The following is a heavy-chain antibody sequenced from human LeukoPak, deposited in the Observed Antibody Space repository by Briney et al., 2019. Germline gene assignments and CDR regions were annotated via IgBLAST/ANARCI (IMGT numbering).Heavy chain of an antibody. V-gene: IGHV4-38-2*02. J-gene: IGHJ5*02. CDR1: GYSISSGYY. CDR3: ARGGIVVVPAATNWFDP. Sequence: SETLSLTCTVSGYSISSGYYWGWIRQPPGKGLEWIGSIYHSGSTYYNPSLKSRVAISVDTSKNQFSLKLSSVTAADTAVYYCARGGIVVVPAATNWFDPWGQGTLVTVSS. CDR2: IYHSGST. D-gene: IGHD2-2*01.